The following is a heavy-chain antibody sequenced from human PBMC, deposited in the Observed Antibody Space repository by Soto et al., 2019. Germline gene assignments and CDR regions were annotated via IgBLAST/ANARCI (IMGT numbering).Heavy chain of an antibody. V-gene: IGHV4-34*01. CDR3: ARGGPLGITIFGVVIRHYYMDV. J-gene: IGHJ6*03. Sequence: PSETLSLTCAVYGGSFSGYYWSWIRQPPGKGLEWIGEINHSGSTNYNPSLKSRVTISADTSKNQFSLKLSSVTAADTAVYYCARGGPLGITIFGVVIRHYYMDVWGKGTTVTVSS. CDR1: GGSFSGYY. D-gene: IGHD3-3*01. CDR2: INHSGST.